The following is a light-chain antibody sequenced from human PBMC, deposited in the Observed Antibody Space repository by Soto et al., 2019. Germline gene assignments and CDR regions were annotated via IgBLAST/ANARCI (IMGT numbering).Light chain of an antibody. CDR2: DTS. J-gene: IGLJ3*02. V-gene: IGLV7-46*01. CDR3: AAWDDSLNGPV. Sequence: QAVVTQEPSLTVSPGGTVTLTCGSSTGAVTSGHYPYWFQQKPGQAPRTLIYDTSNKHSWTPARFSGSLLGGKAALTLSGAQPEDEGDYFCAAWDDSLNGPVFGGGTQLTVL. CDR1: TGAVTSGHY.